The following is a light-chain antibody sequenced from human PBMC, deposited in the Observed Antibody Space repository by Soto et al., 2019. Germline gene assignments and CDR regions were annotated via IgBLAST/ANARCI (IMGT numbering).Light chain of an antibody. CDR2: ATS. V-gene: IGKV1-12*01. J-gene: IGKJ1*01. CDR1: QDINSL. Sequence: DIQMTQSPSSVSASVGDRVSITCRASQDINSLLAWYQKKPGKAPKLLIYATSSLQSGVPSSFSGSGSGTDSTLTINSLQPEDFATYYCQQANSFPWTFGQGTKVDIK. CDR3: QQANSFPWT.